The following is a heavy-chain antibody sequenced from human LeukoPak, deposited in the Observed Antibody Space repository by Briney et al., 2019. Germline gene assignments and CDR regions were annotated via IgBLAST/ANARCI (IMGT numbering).Heavy chain of an antibody. V-gene: IGHV3-74*01. CDR1: GFTFSRYW. J-gene: IGHJ4*02. D-gene: IGHD1-26*01. Sequence: PGGSLRLSCAASGFTFSRYWMHWVRQAPGKGLVWVSRINSDGSSTSYADSVKGRLTISRDNAKNTLYLQMNSLRAEDTAMYYCARAQTSGSEFDYWGQGTLVTVSA. CDR3: ARAQTSGSEFDY. CDR2: INSDGSST.